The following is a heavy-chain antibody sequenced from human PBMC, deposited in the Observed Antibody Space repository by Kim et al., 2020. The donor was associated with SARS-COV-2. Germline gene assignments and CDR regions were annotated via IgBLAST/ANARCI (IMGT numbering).Heavy chain of an antibody. CDR1: GGSISSSSYY. Sequence: SETLSLTCTVSGGSISSSSYYWGWIRQPPGKGLEWIGSIYYSGSTYYNPSLKCRVTISVDTSKNQFSLKLSSVTAADTAVYYCARPQLLGDWYFDLWGRGTLVTVSS. V-gene: IGHV4-39*01. J-gene: IGHJ2*01. CDR3: ARPQLLGDWYFDL. D-gene: IGHD3-10*01. CDR2: IYYSGST.